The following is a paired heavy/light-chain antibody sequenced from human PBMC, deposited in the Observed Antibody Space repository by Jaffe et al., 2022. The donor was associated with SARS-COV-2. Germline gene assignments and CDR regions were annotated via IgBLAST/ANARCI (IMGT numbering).Light chain of an antibody. Sequence: EIVMTQSPATLSVSPGERATLSCRASQSVSSNLAWYQQKPGQAPRLLIYGASTRATGIPARFSGSGSGTEFTLTISSLQSEDFAVYYCQQYNNRGTFGQGTKVEIK. V-gene: IGKV3-15*01. CDR3: QQYNNRGT. CDR1: QSVSSN. CDR2: GAS. J-gene: IGKJ1*01.
Heavy chain of an antibody. J-gene: IGHJ4*02. CDR2: ISSSGSTI. D-gene: IGHD6-13*01. V-gene: IGHV3-11*01. CDR1: GFTFSDYY. Sequence: QVQLVESGGGLVKPGGSLRLSCAASGFTFSDYYMSWIRQAPGKGLEWVSYISSSGSTIYYADSVKGRFTISRDNAKNSLYLQMNSLRAEDTAVYYCARVAAAAGYYFDYWGQGTLVTVSS. CDR3: ARVAAAAGYYFDY.